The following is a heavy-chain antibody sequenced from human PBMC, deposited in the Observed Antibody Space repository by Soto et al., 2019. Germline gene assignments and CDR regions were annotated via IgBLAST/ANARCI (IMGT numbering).Heavy chain of an antibody. D-gene: IGHD3-22*01. J-gene: IGHJ3*02. Sequence: QVQLVQSGAEVKKPGASVKVSCKASGYTFTSYGISWVRQAPGQGLEWMGWISAYNGNTNYGQNLQGRVTMTTDTSTSTAYMELRSVRSDDTAVFYCARNHVYDSSGYYPDGFDIWGQGTMVTVSS. CDR3: ARNHVYDSSGYYPDGFDI. CDR2: ISAYNGNT. V-gene: IGHV1-18*01. CDR1: GYTFTSYG.